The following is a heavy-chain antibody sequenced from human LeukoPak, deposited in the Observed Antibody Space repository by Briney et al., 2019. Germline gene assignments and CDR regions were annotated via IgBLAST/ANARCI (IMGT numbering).Heavy chain of an antibody. Sequence: GGSLRLSCAASGFTFSSYWMHWVRQAPGKGLVWVSRINSDGGSTSYADSVKGRFTISRDNAKNTLYLQMNGLRAEDTAVYYCARDNEYYYYGMDVWGQGTTVTVSS. CDR1: GFTFSSYW. CDR3: ARDNEYYYYGMDV. D-gene: IGHD1-1*01. J-gene: IGHJ6*02. V-gene: IGHV3-74*01. CDR2: INSDGGST.